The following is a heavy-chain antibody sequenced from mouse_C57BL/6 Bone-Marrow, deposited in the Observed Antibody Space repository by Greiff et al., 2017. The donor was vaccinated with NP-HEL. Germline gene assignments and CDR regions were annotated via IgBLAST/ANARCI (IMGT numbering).Heavy chain of an antibody. J-gene: IGHJ2*01. CDR3: ARYYYGSSSFDY. Sequence: QVQLKQPGAELVKPGASVKLSCKASGYTFTSYLMHWVKQRPGRGLEWIGRIDPNSGGTKYNEKFKSKATLTVDKPSSTAYMQRNSLTSEDAAVYYCARYYYGSSSFDYWGQGTTLTVSS. V-gene: IGHV1-72*01. D-gene: IGHD1-1*01. CDR2: IDPNSGGT. CDR1: GYTFTSYL.